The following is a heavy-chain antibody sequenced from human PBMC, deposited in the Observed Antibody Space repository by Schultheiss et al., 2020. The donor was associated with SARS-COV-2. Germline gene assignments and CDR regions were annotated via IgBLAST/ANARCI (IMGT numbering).Heavy chain of an antibody. J-gene: IGHJ5*02. CDR1: GGSISSSRYY. CDR2: IYYSGST. CDR3: ARDSQGEALDP. Sequence: SETLSLTCTVSGGSISSSRYYWGWIRQPPGKGLEWIGYIYYSGSTYYNPSLKSRVTISVDTSKNQFSLKLSSVTAADTAVYYCARDSQGEALDPWGQGTLVTVSS. D-gene: IGHD3-10*01. V-gene: IGHV4-31*03.